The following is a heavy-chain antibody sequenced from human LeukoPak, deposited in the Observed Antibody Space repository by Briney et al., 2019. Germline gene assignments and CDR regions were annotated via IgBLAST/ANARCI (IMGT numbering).Heavy chain of an antibody. J-gene: IGHJ4*02. CDR1: GYTFNTYG. CDR2: VSTYNGNT. V-gene: IGHV1-18*01. D-gene: IGHD1-14*01. Sequence: ASVKVSCKASGYTFNTYGLSWVRQAPGQGLEWMGWVSTYNGNTNYAQKLRGRVIMTTDASTSTAFVELWSLTSDDTAVYYCARDRHYKFDYWGQGTLVTVSS. CDR3: ARDRHYKFDY.